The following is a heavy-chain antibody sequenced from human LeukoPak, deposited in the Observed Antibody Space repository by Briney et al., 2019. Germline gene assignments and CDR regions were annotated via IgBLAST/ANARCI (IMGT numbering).Heavy chain of an antibody. CDR2: IYPGDSDT. D-gene: IGHD2/OR15-2a*01. J-gene: IGHJ4*02. V-gene: IGHV5-51*01. CDR1: GYSFTSYW. CDR3: ARLGAPNRGDY. Sequence: GESLKISCKGSGYSFTSYWIGWVRQMPGKGLEWMGIIYPGDSDTRNNPPFQGQVTISADKPISTAYLQWTSLKASDTAMYYCARLGAPNRGDYWGQGTLVTVSS.